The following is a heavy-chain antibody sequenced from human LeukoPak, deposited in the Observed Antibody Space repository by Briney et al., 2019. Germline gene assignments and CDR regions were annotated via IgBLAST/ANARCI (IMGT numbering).Heavy chain of an antibody. V-gene: IGHV3-15*01. CDR3: TTSAYYDSSGYYFLPGGLDY. Sequence: PGGSLRLSCAASGFTFSNAWMSWVRQAPGKGLEWVGRIKSKTDGGTTDYAAPVKGRFTISRDDSKNTLYLQMNSLKTEDTAVYYCTTSAYYDSSGYYFLPGGLDYWGQGTLVTVSS. J-gene: IGHJ4*02. D-gene: IGHD3-22*01. CDR2: IKSKTDGGTT. CDR1: GFTFSNAW.